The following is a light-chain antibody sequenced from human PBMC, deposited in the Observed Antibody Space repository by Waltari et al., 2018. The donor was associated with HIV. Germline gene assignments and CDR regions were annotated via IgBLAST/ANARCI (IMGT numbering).Light chain of an antibody. CDR1: QAISTF. V-gene: IGKV1-9*01. Sequence: DIQLTQSPSFLSSSVGDRVTITCRASQAISTFLAWNQQTPGKDPNLLIYAASTLQSGVPSRFSGSGSGTEFTLTISSLQPEDFATYYCQQLNSYPVTFGQGTRLEI. CDR3: QQLNSYPVT. CDR2: AAS. J-gene: IGKJ5*01.